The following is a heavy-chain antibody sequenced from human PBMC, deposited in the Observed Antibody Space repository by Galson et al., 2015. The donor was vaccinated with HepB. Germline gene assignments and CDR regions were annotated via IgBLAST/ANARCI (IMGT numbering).Heavy chain of an antibody. J-gene: IGHJ6*04. CDR2: ISYDGSNK. CDR1: GFTFSSYA. D-gene: IGHD4-17*01. Sequence: SLRLSCAASGFTFSSYAMHWVRQAPGKGLEWVSAISYDGSNKYYADSVKGRFTISRDNSENTLYLQMNSLRAEDTAVYYCAKDLFPVPSYVDYYYYDGMDGWGEGTTVTVSA. CDR3: AKDLFPVPSYVDYYYYDGMDG. V-gene: IGHV3-30*18.